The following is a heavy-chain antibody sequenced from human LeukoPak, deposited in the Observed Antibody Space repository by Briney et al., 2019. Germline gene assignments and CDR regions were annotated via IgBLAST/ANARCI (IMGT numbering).Heavy chain of an antibody. CDR2: ISAYNGNT. Sequence: GASVKVSCKASGYTFTSYGISWVRQAPGQGLEWMGWISAYNGNTNYAQKLQGRVTMTTDTSTSTAYMELRSLRSDDTAVYYCALQTAPIAVAGLYYYYSGMDVWGQGTTVTVSS. J-gene: IGHJ6*02. CDR3: ALQTAPIAVAGLYYYYSGMDV. V-gene: IGHV1-18*01. CDR1: GYTFTSYG. D-gene: IGHD6-19*01.